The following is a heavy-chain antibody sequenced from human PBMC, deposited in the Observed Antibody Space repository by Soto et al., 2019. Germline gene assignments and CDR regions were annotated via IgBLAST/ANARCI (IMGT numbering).Heavy chain of an antibody. CDR1: EFAICRYW. Sequence: GGSLTLACAACEFAICRYWMSWVRQAPGKGLEWVSSISSSSSYIYYADSVKGRFTISRDNAKNSLYLQMNSLRAEDTAVYYCASFLHFAWLFPWGQGTLVTVSS. D-gene: IGHD3-9*01. CDR2: ISSSSSYI. J-gene: IGHJ5*02. V-gene: IGHV3-21*01. CDR3: ASFLHFAWLFP.